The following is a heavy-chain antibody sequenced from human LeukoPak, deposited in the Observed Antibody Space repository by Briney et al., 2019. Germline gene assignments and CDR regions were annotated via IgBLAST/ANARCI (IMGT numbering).Heavy chain of an antibody. Sequence: GESLKISXKGSGYSFTSYWIGWVLQMPGKGLEWMGIIYPGDSDTRYSPSLQGQVTISADKSISTAYLQWSSLKASDTAIYYCARRGSSGWSRGPYFDYWGQGALVTVSS. CDR3: ARRGSSGWSRGPYFDY. CDR2: IYPGDSDT. J-gene: IGHJ4*02. CDR1: GYSFTSYW. V-gene: IGHV5-51*01. D-gene: IGHD6-19*01.